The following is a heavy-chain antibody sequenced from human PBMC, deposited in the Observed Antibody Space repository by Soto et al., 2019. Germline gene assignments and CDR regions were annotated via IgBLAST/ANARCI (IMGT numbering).Heavy chain of an antibody. CDR2: IRYDRSNK. V-gene: IGHV3-33*01. CDR1: GFTFSSHG. J-gene: IGHJ4*02. CDR3: ARGRGYSSSWSIYYFDF. Sequence: GGSLRLSCGASGFTFSSHGMHWVRQAPGKGLKWVAVIRYDRSNKYYADYVKGRFTISRDNSKNTLYLQMNSLRAEDTAVYYCARGRGYSSSWSIYYFDFWGQGTQVTVSS. D-gene: IGHD6-13*01.